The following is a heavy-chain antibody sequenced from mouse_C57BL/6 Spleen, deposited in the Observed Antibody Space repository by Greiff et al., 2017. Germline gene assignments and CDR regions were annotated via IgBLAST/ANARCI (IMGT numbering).Heavy chain of an antibody. Sequence: EVQLVESGEGLVKPGGSLKLSCAASGFTFSSYAMSWVRQTPEKRLEWVAYISRGGDYIYYADTVKGRFTISRDNARNTLYLQMSSLKSEDTAMYYCTRDYYGSSYFDVWGTGTTVTVSS. V-gene: IGHV5-9-1*02. CDR3: TRDYYGSSYFDV. D-gene: IGHD1-1*01. CDR2: ISRGGDYI. CDR1: GFTFSSYA. J-gene: IGHJ1*03.